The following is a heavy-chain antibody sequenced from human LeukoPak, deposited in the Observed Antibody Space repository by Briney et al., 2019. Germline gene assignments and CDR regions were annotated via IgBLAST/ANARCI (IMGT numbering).Heavy chain of an antibody. D-gene: IGHD2-15*01. CDR1: GGSFSGYY. J-gene: IGHJ4*02. Sequence: PSGTLSLTCAVYGGSFSGYYWSWIRQPPGKGLEWIGEINHSGSTNYNPSLKSRVTISVDTSKNQFSLKLSSVTAADTAVYYCARGVCSGGSCYTFDYWGQGTLVTVSS. V-gene: IGHV4-34*01. CDR2: INHSGST. CDR3: ARGVCSGGSCYTFDY.